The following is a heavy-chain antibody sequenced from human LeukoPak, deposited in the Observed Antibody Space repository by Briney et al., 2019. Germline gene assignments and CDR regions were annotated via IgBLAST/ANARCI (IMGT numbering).Heavy chain of an antibody. J-gene: IGHJ6*03. CDR1: GFTFSSYA. V-gene: IGHV3-23*01. D-gene: IGHD2-2*02. Sequence: GGSLRLSCAASGFTFSSYAMGWVRQAPGKGLEWVSAISGSGGSTYYADSVKGRFTISRDNSKNTLYLQMNSLRAEDTAVYYCAKGYHYYYYYMDVWGKGTTVTVSS. CDR2: ISGSGGST. CDR3: AKGYHYYYYYMDV.